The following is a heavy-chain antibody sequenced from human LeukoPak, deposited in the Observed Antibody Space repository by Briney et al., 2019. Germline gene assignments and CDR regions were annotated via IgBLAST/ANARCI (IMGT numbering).Heavy chain of an antibody. Sequence: SETLPLTCTVSGGSISSSSYYWGWIRQPPGKGLEWIGSIYYSGSTYYNPSLKSRVTISVDASKNQFSLKLSSVTAADTAVYYCARQSRVDYYGSGSYYNKTLDYWGQGTLVTVSS. V-gene: IGHV4-39*01. J-gene: IGHJ4*02. CDR3: ARQSRVDYYGSGSYYNKTLDY. CDR2: IYYSGST. CDR1: GGSISSSSYY. D-gene: IGHD3-10*01.